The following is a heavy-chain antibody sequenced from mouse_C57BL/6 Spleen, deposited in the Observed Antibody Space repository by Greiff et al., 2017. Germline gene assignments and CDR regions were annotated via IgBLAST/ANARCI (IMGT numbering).Heavy chain of an antibody. Sequence: QVQLQQSGAELVRPGTSVKVSCKASGYAFTNYLIEWVKQRPGQGLEWIGVINPGSGVTNYNEKFKGKATLTADKSSSTSYMQLSSLTSEDSAVYFWARSGDSYYFDDWSQGTTLTVSS. CDR3: ARSGDSYYFDD. J-gene: IGHJ2*01. CDR2: INPGSGVT. D-gene: IGHD3-2*01. CDR1: GYAFTNYL. V-gene: IGHV1-54*01.